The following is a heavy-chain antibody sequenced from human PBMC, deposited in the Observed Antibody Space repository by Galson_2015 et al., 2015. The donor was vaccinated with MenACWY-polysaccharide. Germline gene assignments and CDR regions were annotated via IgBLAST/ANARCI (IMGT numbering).Heavy chain of an antibody. CDR3: ATGDGDY. CDR1: GFSFSNNW. V-gene: IGHV3-7*01. Sequence: SLRLSCAASGFSFSNNWMNWVRQAPGKGLECVATIREGGSQKHYADSVKGRFTISRDDAKNSLYLQMNSLRAEDTAVYYCATGDGDYGGQGTLVTVSS. D-gene: IGHD6-6*01. J-gene: IGHJ4*02. CDR2: IREGGSQK.